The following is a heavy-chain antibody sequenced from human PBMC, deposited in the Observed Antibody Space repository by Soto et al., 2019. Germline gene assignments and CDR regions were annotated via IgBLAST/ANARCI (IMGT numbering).Heavy chain of an antibody. CDR1: GGSISSSSYY. J-gene: IGHJ4*02. D-gene: IGHD3-9*01. Sequence: PSETLSLTCTVSGGSISSSSYYWGWIRQPPGKGLEWIGSIFYSGSTYYNPSLKSRVTISVDTSKNQLSLKLSSVTAADTAVYYCARHSPDFDWLSQFDYWGQGTLVTVSS. CDR3: ARHSPDFDWLSQFDY. V-gene: IGHV4-39*01. CDR2: IFYSGST.